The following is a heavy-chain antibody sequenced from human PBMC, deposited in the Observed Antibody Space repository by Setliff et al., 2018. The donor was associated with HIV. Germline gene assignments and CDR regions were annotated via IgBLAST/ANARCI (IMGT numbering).Heavy chain of an antibody. CDR2: IYYSGST. V-gene: IGHV4-59*01. Sequence: TSETLSLTCIVSGGSISSYYWSWIRQSPGKGLEWIGYIYYSGSTNYNPSLKSRVTILVDTSKNQFSLKLNSVTAADTAVYYCARATFSSSWYPFDGFDIWGQGTMVTVSS. D-gene: IGHD6-13*01. CDR1: GGSISSYY. CDR3: ARATFSSSWYPFDGFDI. J-gene: IGHJ3*02.